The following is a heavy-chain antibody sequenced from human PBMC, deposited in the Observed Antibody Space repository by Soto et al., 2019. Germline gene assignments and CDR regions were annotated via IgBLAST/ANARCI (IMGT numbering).Heavy chain of an antibody. CDR1: GFAFSGYS. D-gene: IGHD3-9*01. J-gene: IGHJ4*02. CDR3: VREDILGVRSFDY. V-gene: IGHV3-48*02. CDR2: ISSGSKTI. Sequence: GGSLRLSCAASGFAFSGYSVNWVRQAPGKGLEWISYISSGSKTIYYADSVKGRFIVSRDNAKNSQYLQMNSLRDEDTAVYYCVREDILGVRSFDYWGQGTLVTVSS.